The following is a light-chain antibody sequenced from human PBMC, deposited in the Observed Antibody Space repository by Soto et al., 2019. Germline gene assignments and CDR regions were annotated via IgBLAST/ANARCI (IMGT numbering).Light chain of an antibody. CDR2: DVS. J-gene: IGLJ1*01. CDR3: CSYTTSNTRQIV. V-gene: IGLV2-14*01. Sequence: SLLTQPAPLSGSPGQSITLSCPGTSSDVVGYNYVSWYQQHPGKAPKFMIYDVSNRPSGVSNRFSGSKSGNTASLTISGLQAEDEADYYCCSYTTSNTRQIVFGTGTKVTVL. CDR1: SSDVVGYNY.